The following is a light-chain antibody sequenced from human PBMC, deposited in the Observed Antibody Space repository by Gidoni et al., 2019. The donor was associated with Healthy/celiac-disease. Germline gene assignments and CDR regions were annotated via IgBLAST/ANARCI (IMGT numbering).Light chain of an antibody. CDR3: QQYYSTLALT. V-gene: IGKV4-1*01. CDR1: QTFLYSSNNKNY. Sequence: DIVMTQSPDPLPVSLGERATINCKSSQTFLYSSNNKNYLAWYQQKPGQPPKLLIYWASTRESGVPDRFSGSGSGTDFTLTISSLQAEDVAVYYCQQYYSTLALTFGGGTKVEIK. CDR2: WAS. J-gene: IGKJ4*01.